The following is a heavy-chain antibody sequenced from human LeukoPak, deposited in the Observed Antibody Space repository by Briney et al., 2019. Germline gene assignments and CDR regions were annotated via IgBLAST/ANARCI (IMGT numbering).Heavy chain of an antibody. D-gene: IGHD5-18*01. Sequence: SETLSLTCAVYGGSFSGYYWSWIRQPPGKGLEWIGIIYYSGSTYYNPSLKSRVTISVDTSKNQFSLKLSSVTAADTAIYYCARLSNRMVKGFDYWGQGTLVTVSS. CDR3: ARLSNRMVKGFDY. J-gene: IGHJ4*02. CDR2: IYYSGST. CDR1: GGSFSGYY. V-gene: IGHV4-34*01.